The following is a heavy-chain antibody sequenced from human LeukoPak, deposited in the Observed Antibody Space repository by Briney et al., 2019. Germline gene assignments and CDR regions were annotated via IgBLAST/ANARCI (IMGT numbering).Heavy chain of an antibody. J-gene: IGHJ4*02. D-gene: IGHD3-22*01. CDR2: ISGSGGST. CDR1: GFTFSSYA. V-gene: IGHV3-23*01. Sequence: QSGGSLRLSCAASGFTFSSYAMSWVRQAPGRGLECVSAISGSGGSTYYADPVKGRFAISRDNSKNTLYLQMNSLRAEDTAVYYCAKGQYYYDSSGYYLPLGIFDYWGQGTLVTVSS. CDR3: AKGQYYYDSSGYYLPLGIFDY.